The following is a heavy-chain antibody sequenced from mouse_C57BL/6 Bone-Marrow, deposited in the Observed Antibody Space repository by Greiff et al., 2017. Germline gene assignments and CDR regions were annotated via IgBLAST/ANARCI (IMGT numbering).Heavy chain of an antibody. V-gene: IGHV1-15*01. J-gene: IGHJ4*01. D-gene: IGHD2-3*01. CDR3: TRDGYYVYYAMDY. CDR1: GYTFTDYE. Sequence: VQLQQSGAELVRPGASVTLSCKASGYTFTDYEMHWVKQTPVHGLEWIGAIDPETGGTAYNQKFKGKAILTADKSSSTAYMELRSLTSEDSAVYYGTRDGYYVYYAMDYWGQGTSVTVSS. CDR2: IDPETGGT.